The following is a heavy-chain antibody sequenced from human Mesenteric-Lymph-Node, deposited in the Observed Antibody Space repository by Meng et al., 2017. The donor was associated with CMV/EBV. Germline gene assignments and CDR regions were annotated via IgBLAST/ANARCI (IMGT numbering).Heavy chain of an antibody. CDR3: ARVSVTQGVYYYYYGMDV. Sequence: SGPTLVKPTQTLTLTCTFSGFSLSTSGMRVSWIRQPPGKALEWLARIDWDDDKFYRTSLKARLTIPKDTSKNQVVLTMTNMDPVDTATYYCARVSVTQGVYYYYYGMDVWGQGTTVTVSS. V-gene: IGHV2-70D*14. CDR1: GFSLSTSGMR. J-gene: IGHJ6*02. CDR2: IDWDDDK. D-gene: IGHD4-11*01.